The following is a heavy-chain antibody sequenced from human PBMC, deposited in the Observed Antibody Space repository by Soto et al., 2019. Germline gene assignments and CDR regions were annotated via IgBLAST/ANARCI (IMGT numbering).Heavy chain of an antibody. CDR3: ATRPFLGFGELWYRYYMDV. CDR2: FDPEDGET. CDR1: GYTLTELS. Sequence: ASVKVSCKVSGYTLTELSMHWVRQAPGKGLEWMGGFDPEDGETIYAQKFQGRVTMTEDTSTDTAYMELSSLRSEDTAVYYCATRPFLGFGELWYRYYMDVWGKGTTVTVSS. J-gene: IGHJ6*03. V-gene: IGHV1-24*01. D-gene: IGHD3-10*01.